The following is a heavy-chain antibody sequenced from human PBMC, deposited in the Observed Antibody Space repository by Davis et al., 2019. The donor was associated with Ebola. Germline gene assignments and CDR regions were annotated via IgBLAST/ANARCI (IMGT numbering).Heavy chain of an antibody. D-gene: IGHD3-22*01. J-gene: IGHJ4*02. CDR2: ISSSSSTI. V-gene: IGHV3-48*04. CDR1: GFTFSSYA. Sequence: GESLKISCAASGFTFSSYAMNWVRQTPGKGLEWVSYISSSSSTIYHADSVKGRFTISRDNAKNSLYLQMNSLRAEDTAVYYCARALKFGSGYYGYWGQGTLVTVSS. CDR3: ARALKFGSGYYGY.